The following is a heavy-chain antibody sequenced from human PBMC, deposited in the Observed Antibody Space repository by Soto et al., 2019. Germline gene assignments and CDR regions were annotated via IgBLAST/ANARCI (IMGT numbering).Heavy chain of an antibody. V-gene: IGHV3-33*01. D-gene: IGHD2-21*01. CDR3: ARDVEP. J-gene: IGHJ5*02. CDR1: GVTFSSYA. CDR2: IWSDGSKK. Sequence: QVQLVESGGGVVQPGRSLRLSCAASGVTFSSYAMHWVRQAPGKGLEWVAGIWSDGSKKYYGDSVKGRFTISRDNSKNTLYLQMKVEETAVYDCARDVEPWGQGTLVIVSS.